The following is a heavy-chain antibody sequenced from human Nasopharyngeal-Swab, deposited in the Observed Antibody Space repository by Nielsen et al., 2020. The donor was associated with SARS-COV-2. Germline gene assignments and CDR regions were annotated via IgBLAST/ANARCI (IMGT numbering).Heavy chain of an antibody. CDR3: ARDLGDV. J-gene: IGHJ6*04. CDR1: GFTFSSYA. V-gene: IGHV3-30-3*01. CDR2: ISYDGSNK. Sequence: GESLKISCAASGFTFSSYAMHWVRQAPGKGLEWVAVISYDGSNKYYADSVKGRFTISRDNSKNTLYLQMNSLRAGDTAVYYCARDLGDVWGKGTTVTVSS.